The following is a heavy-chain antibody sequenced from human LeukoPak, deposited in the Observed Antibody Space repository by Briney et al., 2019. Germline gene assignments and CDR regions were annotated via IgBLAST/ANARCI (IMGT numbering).Heavy chain of an antibody. CDR2: IRYDGSNK. CDR1: GFTFSSYG. J-gene: IGHJ5*02. V-gene: IGHV3-30*02. D-gene: IGHD3-22*01. Sequence: GGSLRLSCAASGFTFSSYGMHWVRQAPGKGLEWVAFIRYDGSNKYYADSVKGRFTISRDNSKNTLYLQMNSLRAEDTAVYYCARDPNLYYYDSSGYYPDAWGQGTLVTVSS. CDR3: ARDPNLYYYDSSGYYPDA.